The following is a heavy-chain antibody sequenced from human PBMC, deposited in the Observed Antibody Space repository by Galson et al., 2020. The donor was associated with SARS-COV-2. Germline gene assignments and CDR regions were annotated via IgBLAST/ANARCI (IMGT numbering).Heavy chain of an antibody. Sequence: SEILSLTCTVSGGSIGSGDYYCSWVRQTPGKGLEWIGYMYYTGSSYYNSSLKRRSTISLDTSKNQFSLRLSSVTAADTAVYFCASGRESSGRFDYWGQGILVTVSS. CDR2: MYYTGSS. V-gene: IGHV4-30-4*01. J-gene: IGHJ4*02. CDR1: GGSIGSGDYY. CDR3: ASGRESSGRFDY.